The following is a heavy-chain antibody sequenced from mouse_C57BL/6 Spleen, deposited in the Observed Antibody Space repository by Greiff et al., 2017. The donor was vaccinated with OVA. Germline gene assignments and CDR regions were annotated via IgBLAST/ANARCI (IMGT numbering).Heavy chain of an antibody. Sequence: QVQLKQPGAELVRPGSSVKLSCKASGYTFTSYWMDWVKQRPGQGLEWIGNIYPSDSETHYNQKFKDKATLTVDRSSSTAYMQLSSLTSEDSAVYYCARFGDDEAWFAYWGQGTLVTVSA. CDR2: IYPSDSET. CDR1: GYTFTSYW. CDR3: ARFGDDEAWFAY. V-gene: IGHV1-61*01. D-gene: IGHD2-12*01. J-gene: IGHJ3*01.